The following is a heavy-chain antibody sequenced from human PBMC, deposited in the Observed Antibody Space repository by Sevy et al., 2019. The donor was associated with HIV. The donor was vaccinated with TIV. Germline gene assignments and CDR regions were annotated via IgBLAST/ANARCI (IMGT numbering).Heavy chain of an antibody. Sequence: GGSLRLSCAASGLTFSSHWMQWVRQAPGKGLVWVSGLNYDGSYTNYADSVKGRFTISRDNAKSTLYLQMNSLRAEDTALYYCARSKVGVGDAFDIWGQRTMVTVSS. J-gene: IGHJ3*02. CDR2: LNYDGSYT. CDR1: GLTFSSHW. D-gene: IGHD3-16*01. CDR3: ARSKVGVGDAFDI. V-gene: IGHV3-74*01.